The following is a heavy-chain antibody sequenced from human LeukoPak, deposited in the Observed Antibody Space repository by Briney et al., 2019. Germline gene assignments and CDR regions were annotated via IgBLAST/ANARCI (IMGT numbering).Heavy chain of an antibody. V-gene: IGHV3-15*01. D-gene: IGHD2-2*01. CDR1: GFTFSNAW. CDR3: TTDVLYCSSTSCYNWFDP. J-gene: IGHJ5*02. CDR2: IKSKTDGGTT. Sequence: GGSLRLSCAASGFTFSNAWMSWVRQAPGTGLEWVGRIKSKTDGGTTDYAAPVKGRFTISRDDSKNTLYLQMNSLKTEDTAVYYCTTDVLYCSSTSCYNWFDPWGQGTLVTVSS.